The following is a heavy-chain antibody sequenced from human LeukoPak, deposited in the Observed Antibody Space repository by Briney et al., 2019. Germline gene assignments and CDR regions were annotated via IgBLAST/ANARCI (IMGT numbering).Heavy chain of an antibody. CDR1: GFNFSDYG. J-gene: IGHJ3*02. D-gene: IGHD1/OR15-1a*01. CDR3: ARGLFAAMMANNEGLFGAFDI. Sequence: GGSLRLLCAASGFNFSDYGMNWGRQAPGKGLEGVAVILYGGSNKYYADSVKGRFTISRDNSKDTLYLQMNSLRAEDTAVYYCARGLFAAMMANNEGLFGAFDIWGQGTMVTVSS. V-gene: IGHV3-30*03. CDR2: ILYGGSNK.